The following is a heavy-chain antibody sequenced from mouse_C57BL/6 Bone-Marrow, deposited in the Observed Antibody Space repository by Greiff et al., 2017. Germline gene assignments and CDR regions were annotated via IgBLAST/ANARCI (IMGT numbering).Heavy chain of an antibody. J-gene: IGHJ2*01. CDR2: INPGSGGT. CDR3: ARTPYSNYVLDY. CDR1: GYAFTNYL. V-gene: IGHV1-54*01. D-gene: IGHD2-5*01. Sequence: VQLQQSGAELVRPGTSVKVSCKASGYAFTNYLIEWVKQRPGQGLEWIGVINPGSGGTNYNEKFKGKATLTADKSSSTAYMQLSSLTSEDSAVYLCARTPYSNYVLDYWGQGTTLTVSS.